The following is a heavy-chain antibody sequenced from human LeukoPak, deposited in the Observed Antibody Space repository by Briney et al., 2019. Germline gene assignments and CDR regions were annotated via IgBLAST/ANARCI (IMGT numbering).Heavy chain of an antibody. CDR1: GFIFSNYD. V-gene: IGHV3-21*06. CDR2: ISASRRYI. CDR3: ANTVAGWDHDS. J-gene: IGHJ5*02. Sequence: GGSLRLSCEASGFIFSNYDMRWVRQTPGKGLEWVSYISASRRYINYADSVKGRFTISRDNAKNALYLQMNSLRAEDTGIYFRANTVAGWDHDSWGQETLVTVSS. D-gene: IGHD6-19*01.